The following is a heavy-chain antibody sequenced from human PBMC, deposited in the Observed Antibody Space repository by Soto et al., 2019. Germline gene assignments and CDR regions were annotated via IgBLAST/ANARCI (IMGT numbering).Heavy chain of an antibody. V-gene: IGHV1-3*01. CDR2: INAGNGNT. Sequence: ASVKVSCKASGYTFTSYAMHWVRQAPGQRLEWMGWINAGNGNTKYSQKFQGRVTITRDTSASTAYMELGSLRSEDTAVYYCARDILVVVAATANNIHNWFDPWGQGTLVTVSS. CDR3: ARDILVVVAATANNIHNWFDP. J-gene: IGHJ5*02. D-gene: IGHD2-15*01. CDR1: GYTFTSYA.